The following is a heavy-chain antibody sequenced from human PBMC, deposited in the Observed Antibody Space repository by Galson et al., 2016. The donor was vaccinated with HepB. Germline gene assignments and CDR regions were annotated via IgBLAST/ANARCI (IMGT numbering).Heavy chain of an antibody. CDR3: ARGTSSSWGRFRSLGVGDWFDP. D-gene: IGHD6-13*01. J-gene: IGHJ5*02. Sequence: TLSLTCTVSAGSISSGGYYWSWIRQPAGKGLEWIGCIYTSGSTNYNPSLKSRVTISVDTSKNQFSLKLSSVTAADTAVYYCARGTSSSWGRFRSLGVGDWFDPWGQGTLVTVSS. CDR2: IYTSGST. V-gene: IGHV4-61*02. CDR1: AGSISSGGYY.